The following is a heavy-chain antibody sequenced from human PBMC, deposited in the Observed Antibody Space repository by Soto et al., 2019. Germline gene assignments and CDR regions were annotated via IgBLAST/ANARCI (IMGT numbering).Heavy chain of an antibody. CDR2: IWYDGSNK. J-gene: IGHJ4*02. CDR3: ARDWSGTVTTYFDY. Sequence: QVQLVESGGGVVQPGRSLRLSCAASGFTFSSYGMHWVRQAPGKGLEWVAVIWYDGSNKYYADSVKGRFTISRDNSKNKLYLQMNSLRDEDTAVYYCARDWSGTVTTYFDYWGQGTLVTVSS. CDR1: GFTFSSYG. V-gene: IGHV3-33*01. D-gene: IGHD4-17*01.